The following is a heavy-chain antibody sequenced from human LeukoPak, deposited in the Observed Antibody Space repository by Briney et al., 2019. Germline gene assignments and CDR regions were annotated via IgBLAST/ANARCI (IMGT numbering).Heavy chain of an antibody. CDR3: VRDTGIREAFDI. CDR2: VDTDGSST. CDR1: GFTFSSYW. V-gene: IGHV3-74*01. Sequence: GGSLRLSCAASGFTFSSYWMHWVRQAPGKGLDWVSRVDTDGSSTYYAASVRGRFTISRDNAKNTLYLQMHSLRAEDTALYYCVRDTGIREAFDIWGQGTTVTVSS. D-gene: IGHD3-10*01. J-gene: IGHJ3*02.